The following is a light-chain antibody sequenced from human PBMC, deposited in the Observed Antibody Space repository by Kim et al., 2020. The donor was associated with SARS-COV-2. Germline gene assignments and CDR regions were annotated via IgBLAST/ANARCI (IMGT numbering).Light chain of an antibody. V-gene: IGKV3-20*01. J-gene: IGKJ2*01. CDR3: QQYGYSPYT. Sequence: EIVLTQSPGTLSLSPGESATLSCRTSQTFANSYLAWYQQKPGQSPRLLIYGTSNRATGIPDRFSGSGSGTDFTLTISRLEPEDSAVYYCQQYGYSPYTFGLGTKVDIK. CDR2: GTS. CDR1: QTFANSY.